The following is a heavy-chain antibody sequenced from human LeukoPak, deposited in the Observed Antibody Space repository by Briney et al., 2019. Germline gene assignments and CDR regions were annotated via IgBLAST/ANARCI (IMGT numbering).Heavy chain of an antibody. J-gene: IGHJ5*02. D-gene: IGHD2-2*01. CDR3: AAMPQWGHWFDP. CDR1: GGSISSYY. Sequence: TSETLSLTCTVSGGSISSYYWSWIRQPAGKGLEWIGRIYTSGSTNYNPSLKSRVTMSVDTSKNQFSLKLSSVTAADTAVYYCAAMPQWGHWFDPWGQGALVTVSS. V-gene: IGHV4-4*07. CDR2: IYTSGST.